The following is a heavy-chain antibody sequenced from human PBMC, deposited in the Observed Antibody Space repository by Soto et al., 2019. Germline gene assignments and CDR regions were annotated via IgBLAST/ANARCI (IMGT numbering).Heavy chain of an antibody. CDR1: GYTFTSYA. D-gene: IGHD2-21*02. V-gene: IGHV1-3*05. Sequence: QVQLVQSGAEEKKPGASVKVSCKASGYTFTSYAMHWVRQAPGQRLEWMGWINACNGNTKYSQKFQGRGTITRENSASTAYMEQMSIRSEDTAVYYCAMSIVVVTALDYWGQGTLVTVSS. CDR2: INACNGNT. J-gene: IGHJ4*02. CDR3: AMSIVVVTALDY.